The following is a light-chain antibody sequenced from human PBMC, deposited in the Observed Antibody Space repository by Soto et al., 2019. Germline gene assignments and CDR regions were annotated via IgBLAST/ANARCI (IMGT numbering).Light chain of an antibody. CDR2: DVS. J-gene: IGLJ2*01. CDR1: SSDVGGYNY. V-gene: IGLV2-14*03. CDR3: SSYTGSRIVL. Sequence: QSALTQPASVSGSPGQSITISCSGTSSDVGGYNYVYWYQHYPGKAPKLTIYDVSKRPSGVSNRFSGSKSGNTASLTISGLQADDEADYYCSSYTGSRIVLFGGGTKLTVL.